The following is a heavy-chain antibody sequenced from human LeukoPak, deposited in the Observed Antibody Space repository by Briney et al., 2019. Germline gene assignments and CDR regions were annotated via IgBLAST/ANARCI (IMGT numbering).Heavy chain of an antibody. CDR3: ARHVVVVAATPLDYFDY. V-gene: IGHV4-39*01. CDR2: IYYSGST. Sequence: SETLSLTCTVSGGSISSSSYYWGWIRQPPGEGLEWIGSIYYSGSTYYNPSLKSRVTISVDTSKNQFSLKLSSVTAADTAVYYCARHVVVVAATPLDYFDYWGQGTLVTVSS. CDR1: GGSISSSSYY. D-gene: IGHD2-15*01. J-gene: IGHJ4*02.